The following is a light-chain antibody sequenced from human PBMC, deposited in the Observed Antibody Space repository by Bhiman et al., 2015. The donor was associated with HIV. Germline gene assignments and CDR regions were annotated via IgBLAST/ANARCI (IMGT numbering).Light chain of an antibody. CDR2: YDS. J-gene: IGLJ1*01. V-gene: IGLV3-21*01. CDR3: QSFDTNPSAFV. CDR1: NVESKS. Sequence: SYELTQPPSVSVAPGKTARITCGGNNVESKSVHWYQQKPGQAPVVVIYYDSDRPSGIPERFSGSNSGNTASLAITGLQAEDEADYYCQSFDTNPSAFVFGSGTKVTVL.